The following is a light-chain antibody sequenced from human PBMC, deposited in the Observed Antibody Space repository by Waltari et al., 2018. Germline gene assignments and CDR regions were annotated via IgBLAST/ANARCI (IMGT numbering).Light chain of an antibody. CDR3: TSFSTISTSL. V-gene: IGLV2-14*03. J-gene: IGLJ3*02. CDR2: DVT. Sequence: QSALTQPASVSGSPGQPITISCTGTSNDIGAYNYVSWYQHQSGKAPKLMIYDVTERPSGVSNRFSGSKSGNTASLTISGLQADDEADYYCTSFSTISTSLFGGGTKVTVL. CDR1: SNDIGAYNY.